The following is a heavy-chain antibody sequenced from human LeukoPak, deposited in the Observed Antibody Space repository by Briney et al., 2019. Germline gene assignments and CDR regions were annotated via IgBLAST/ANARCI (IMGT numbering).Heavy chain of an antibody. Sequence: SETLSLTCTVSGGSISSYYWGWIRQPPGKGLEWIGSIYYSGSTYYNPSLKSRVTISIDTSKNQFSLKLSSVTAADTAVYYCARVGDYGTTKTDDYWGQGTLVTVSS. CDR2: IYYSGST. J-gene: IGHJ4*02. D-gene: IGHD4-17*01. CDR3: ARVGDYGTTKTDDY. CDR1: GGSISSYY. V-gene: IGHV4-39*07.